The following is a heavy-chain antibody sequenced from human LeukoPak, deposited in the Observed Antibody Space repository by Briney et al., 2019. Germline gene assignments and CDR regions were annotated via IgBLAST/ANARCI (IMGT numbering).Heavy chain of an antibody. CDR3: ATESDIVVVPAAI. D-gene: IGHD2-2*01. Sequence: GGSLRLSCAASGFTFSDYYMSWIRQAPGKGLEWVSYISSSGSTIYYADSVKGRFTISRDNAKNSLYLQMNSLRAEDTAVYYCATESDIVVVPAAIWGQGTLSPSPQ. CDR1: GFTFSDYY. V-gene: IGHV3-11*04. J-gene: IGHJ4*02. CDR2: ISSSGSTI.